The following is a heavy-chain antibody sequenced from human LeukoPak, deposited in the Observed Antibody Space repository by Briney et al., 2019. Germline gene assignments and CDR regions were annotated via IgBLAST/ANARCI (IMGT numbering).Heavy chain of an antibody. J-gene: IGHJ3*02. CDR2: ISGSAATT. CDR1: GFTFSSYA. D-gene: IGHD2-15*01. V-gene: IGHV3-23*01. Sequence: GGSLRLSCAASGFTFSSYAMSWVRQAPGKGLEWVSGISGSAATTYYAYSVKGRFTISRDNSKNKLYLQMNSLRAEDTAVYYCAKDCGVGYCSGGGCPGDVFEIGGQGTMVTVSS. CDR3: AKDCGVGYCSGGGCPGDVFEI.